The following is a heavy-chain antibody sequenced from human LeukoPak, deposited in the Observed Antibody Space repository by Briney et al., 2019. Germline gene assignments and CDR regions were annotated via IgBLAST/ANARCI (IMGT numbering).Heavy chain of an antibody. CDR2: ISAHNGAT. CDR3: ARDRSSSWYYFDY. J-gene: IGHJ4*02. Sequence: ASVKVSCKASGYTFTSYAISWVRQAPGQGLEWMGWISAHNGATKYAQKLQGRVTMTTDTSTSTAYVELRSPRSDDTAVYYCARDRSSSWYYFDYWGQGTLVTVSS. D-gene: IGHD6-13*01. CDR1: GYTFTSYA. V-gene: IGHV1-18*01.